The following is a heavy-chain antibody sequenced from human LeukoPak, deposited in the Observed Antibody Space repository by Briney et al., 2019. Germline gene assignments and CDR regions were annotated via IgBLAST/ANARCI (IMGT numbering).Heavy chain of an antibody. Sequence: ASVKVSCKASGGTFSSYAISWVRQAPGQGLEWMGGIIPIFGTANYAQKFQGRVTITTDESTSTAYMELSSLRSEDTAVYYCARGSHDFDWFDPWGQGTLVTVSS. CDR1: GGTFSSYA. D-gene: IGHD1-1*01. CDR3: ARGSHDFDWFDP. J-gene: IGHJ5*02. V-gene: IGHV1-69*05. CDR2: IIPIFGTA.